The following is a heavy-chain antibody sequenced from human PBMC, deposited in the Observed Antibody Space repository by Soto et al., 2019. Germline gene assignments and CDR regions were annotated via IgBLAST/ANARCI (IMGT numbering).Heavy chain of an antibody. V-gene: IGHV1-18*01. J-gene: IGHJ6*02. D-gene: IGHD5-12*01. CDR3: ARALGYSGYAGMDI. Sequence: QVQLVQSGGEVKKPGASVKVSCKASGYTFTIYGINWVRQAPGQGLEWMGWISPDNGNTNYAQKLQGRVTMTTDTSTSTAYMELRSLRSDDTAVYYCARALGYSGYAGMDIWGHATTVTVSS. CDR2: ISPDNGNT. CDR1: GYTFTIYG.